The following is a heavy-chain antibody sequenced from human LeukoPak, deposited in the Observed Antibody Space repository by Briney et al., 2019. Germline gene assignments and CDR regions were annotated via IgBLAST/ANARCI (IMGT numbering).Heavy chain of an antibody. V-gene: IGHV3-23*01. D-gene: IGHD3-22*01. Sequence: PGGSLRLSCAASGFTFSSYAMSWVRQAPGKGLEWVSAISGSGGSTYYADSVKGRFTISRDNSKNTLYLQMNSLRAEDTAVYYCAKATYYYDSSGSRTPYYFDYWGQGTLVTVSS. CDR2: ISGSGGST. CDR3: AKATYYYDSSGSRTPYYFDY. J-gene: IGHJ4*02. CDR1: GFTFSSYA.